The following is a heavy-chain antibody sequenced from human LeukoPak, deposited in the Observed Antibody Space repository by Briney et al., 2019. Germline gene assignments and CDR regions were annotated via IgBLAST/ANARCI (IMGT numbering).Heavy chain of an antibody. CDR3: AREKEGSSSAIRY. CDR2: INPSSGGT. J-gene: IGHJ4*02. CDR1: GYTFTGYY. Sequence: GASVKVSCKASGYTFTGYYMHWVRQAPGQGLEWMGWINPSSGGTNYAQKFQGRVTMTRDTSISTAYMELSRLRSDDTAVYYCAREKEGSSSAIRYWGQGTLVTVSS. V-gene: IGHV1-2*02. D-gene: IGHD6-6*01.